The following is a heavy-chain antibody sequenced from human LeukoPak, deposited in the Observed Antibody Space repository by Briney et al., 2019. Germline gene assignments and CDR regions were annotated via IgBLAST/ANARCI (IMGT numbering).Heavy chain of an antibody. Sequence: PGGSLRLSCTASGFSSRSYSLNWVRQSPGKGLEWISYIGGGGDAIYYAESVRGRFTISRDNARNSVYLQVNSLRVEDTAVYYCVRGGQGRDDYFDYWGQGTLVTVSS. CDR2: IGGGGDAI. J-gene: IGHJ4*02. V-gene: IGHV3-48*04. CDR3: VRGGQGRDDYFDY. CDR1: GFSSRSYS.